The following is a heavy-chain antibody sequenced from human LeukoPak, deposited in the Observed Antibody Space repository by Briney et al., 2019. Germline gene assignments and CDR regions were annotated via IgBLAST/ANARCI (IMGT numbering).Heavy chain of an antibody. CDR3: ARHGHSSSLWFGYNWFDP. V-gene: IGHV5-51*01. D-gene: IGHD6-13*01. J-gene: IGHJ5*02. CDR2: IYPGDSDT. Sequence: GDSLKISCKGSGYSFTSYWIGWVRQMPGKGLEWMGIIYPGDSDTRYSPSFQGQVTISADKSISTAYLQWSSLKASDTAMYYCARHGHSSSLWFGYNWFDPWDQGTLVTVSS. CDR1: GYSFTSYW.